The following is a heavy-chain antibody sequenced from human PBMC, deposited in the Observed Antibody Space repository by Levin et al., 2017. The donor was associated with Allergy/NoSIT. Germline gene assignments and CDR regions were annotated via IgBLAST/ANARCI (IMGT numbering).Heavy chain of an antibody. CDR1: GGSISSSTYY. J-gene: IGHJ4*02. CDR2: IYDSGTT. D-gene: IGHD1-26*01. Sequence: SETLSLTCTVSGGSISSSTYYWGWIRQPPTKGLEWIGKIYDSGTTYYNPSLKSRVTISVDTSKNQFSLQLTSVTAADTAVYYCARDWVVGASIGYWGQGTLVTVSS. CDR3: ARDWVVGASIGY. V-gene: IGHV4-39*07.